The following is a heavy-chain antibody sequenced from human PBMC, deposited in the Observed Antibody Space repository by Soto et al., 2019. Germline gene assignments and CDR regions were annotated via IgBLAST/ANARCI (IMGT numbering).Heavy chain of an antibody. CDR1: GYTFTSYY. CDR3: ARGSLEGGYVDTYFDY. J-gene: IGHJ4*02. Sequence: GASVKVSCKASGYTFTSYYMHWVRQAPGQGLEWMGIINPSGGSTSYAQKFQGRVTMTRDTSTSTVYMELSSLRSEDTAVYYCARGSLEGGYVDTYFDYWGQGTLVTVSS. V-gene: IGHV1-46*03. D-gene: IGHD5-12*01. CDR2: INPSGGST.